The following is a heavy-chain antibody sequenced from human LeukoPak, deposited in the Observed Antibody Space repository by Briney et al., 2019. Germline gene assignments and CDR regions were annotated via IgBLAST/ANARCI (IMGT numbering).Heavy chain of an antibody. J-gene: IGHJ6*03. CDR1: GDSIGSYY. D-gene: IGHD3-9*01. CDR3: ARLQRYYDILPGRLTYYYMDV. V-gene: IGHV4-59*08. Sequence: SETLSLTCTVSGDSIGSYYWSWIRQPPGKGLEWIGYIYYSGSTNYNPSLKSRVTISIDTSKNQFSLKLSSVSAADTAVYYCARLQRYYDILPGRLTYYYMDVWGKGTTVTVSS. CDR2: IYYSGST.